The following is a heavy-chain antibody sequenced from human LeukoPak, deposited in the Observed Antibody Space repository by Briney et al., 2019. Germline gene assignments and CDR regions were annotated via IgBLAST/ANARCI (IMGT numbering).Heavy chain of an antibody. CDR3: ARLADCSSSRCRSFYY. CDR1: AYPFTVSN. CDR2: INPNSGFT. V-gene: IGHV1-2*02. D-gene: IGHD2-2*01. J-gene: IGHJ4*02. Sequence: GASVKVSRTSSAYPFTVSNLYMSWVAHGQGLGWKGWINPNSGFTNYAQKFQGRVTMTRDTSISTAYMELSRLRSDDTAVYYCARLADCSSSRCRSFYYWGQGTLIAASS.